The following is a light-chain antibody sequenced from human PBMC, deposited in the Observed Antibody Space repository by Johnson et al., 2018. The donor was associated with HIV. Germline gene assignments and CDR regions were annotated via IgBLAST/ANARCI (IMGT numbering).Light chain of an antibody. V-gene: IGLV1-51*02. CDR1: SSNIGNNY. CDR3: GTWVSSLSAGFSG. Sequence: QSVLTQPPSVSAAPGQKVTISCSGSSSNIGNNYVSWYQQLPGTAPKLLIYENNKRPSGIPDRFSGSKSGTSATLGITGLQTRDEADYYCGTWVSSLSAGFSGFGTGTKVTVL. CDR2: ENN. J-gene: IGLJ1*01.